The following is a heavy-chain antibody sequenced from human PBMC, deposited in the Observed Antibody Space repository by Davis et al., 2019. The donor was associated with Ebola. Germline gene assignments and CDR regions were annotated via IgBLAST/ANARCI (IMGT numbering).Heavy chain of an antibody. J-gene: IGHJ6*03. V-gene: IGHV4-31*03. CDR3: ARDRGEPRHYYYMDV. Sequence: PSETLSLTCTVSGGSISSGGYYWSWIRQHPGKGLEWIGYIYYSGSTYYNPSLKSRVTISVDTSKNQFSLKLSSVTAADTAVYYCARDRGEPRHYYYMDVWGKGTTVTVSS. D-gene: IGHD1-14*01. CDR2: IYYSGST. CDR1: GGSISSGGYY.